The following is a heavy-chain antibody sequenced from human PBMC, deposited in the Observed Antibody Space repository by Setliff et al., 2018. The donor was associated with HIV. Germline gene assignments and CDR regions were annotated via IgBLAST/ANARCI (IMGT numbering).Heavy chain of an antibody. CDR1: GYTFTNYP. CDR2: INADNGNT. J-gene: IGHJ4*02. CDR3: VSGLPGST. D-gene: IGHD3-10*01. V-gene: IGHV1-3*01. Sequence: VKVSCKTSGYTFTNYPIYWVRQAPGQRLEWMGEINADNGNTQYSQKFQGRVTITRDTSANTVYMELSSLKSEDTGVYYCVSGLPGSTWGQGTLVTVSS.